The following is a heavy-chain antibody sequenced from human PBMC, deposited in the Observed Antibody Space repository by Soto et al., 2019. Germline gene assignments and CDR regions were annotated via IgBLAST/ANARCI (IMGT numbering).Heavy chain of an antibody. D-gene: IGHD2-15*01. J-gene: IGHJ4*02. CDR1: GYTFTSYY. Sequence: QVQLVQSGAEVKKPGASVKVSCKASGYTFTSYYMHWVRQAPGQCLEWMGIINPSGGSTSYAQKFQVRVTMTRDTSTSTVYMEMSSLRSEDTAVYYWARDGSFVVVCNYVSYFDYWGQGTLVTVSS. CDR3: ARDGSFVVVCNYVSYFDY. V-gene: IGHV1-46*03. CDR2: INPSGGST.